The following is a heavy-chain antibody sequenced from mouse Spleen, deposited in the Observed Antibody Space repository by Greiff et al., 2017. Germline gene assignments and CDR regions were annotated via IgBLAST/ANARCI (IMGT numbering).Heavy chain of an antibody. D-gene: IGHD2-10*02. Sequence: EVMLVESGGGLVKPGGSLKLSCAASAFTFSSYAMSWVRQTPEKRLEWVATISSGGSYTYYPDSVKGRFTISRDNAKNTLYLQMSSLRSEDTAMYYCARQYGNSGNYAMDYWGQGTSVTVSS. J-gene: IGHJ4*01. CDR1: AFTFSSYA. V-gene: IGHV5-9-1*01. CDR3: ARQYGNSGNYAMDY. CDR2: ISSGGSYT.